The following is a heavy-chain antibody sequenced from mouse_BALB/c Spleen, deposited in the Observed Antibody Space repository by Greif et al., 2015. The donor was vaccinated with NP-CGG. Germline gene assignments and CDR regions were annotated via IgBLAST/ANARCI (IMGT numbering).Heavy chain of an antibody. J-gene: IGHJ3*01. CDR1: GFTFSSFG. Sequence: EVKLVESGGGLVQPGGSRKLSCAASGFTFSSFGMHWVRQAPEKGLEWVAYISSGSSTIYYADTVKGRFTISRDNPKNTLFLQMTSLRSEDTAMYYCARDYYGGSAYWGQGTLVTVSA. D-gene: IGHD1-1*01. CDR2: ISSGSSTI. V-gene: IGHV5-17*02. CDR3: ARDYYGGSAY.